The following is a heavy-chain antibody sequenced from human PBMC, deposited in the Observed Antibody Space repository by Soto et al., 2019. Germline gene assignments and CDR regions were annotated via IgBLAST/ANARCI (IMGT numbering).Heavy chain of an antibody. V-gene: IGHV1-69*06. CDR1: GCTFSSYA. CDR3: ARDLAAAGDPYYFDY. CDR2: IIPIFGTA. J-gene: IGHJ4*02. Sequence: SVKVSCKASGCTFSSYAISWVRQAPGQGLEWMGGIIPIFGTANYAQKFQGRVTITADKSTSTAYMELSSLRSEDTAVYYCARDLAAAGDPYYFDYWGQGTLVTVSS. D-gene: IGHD6-13*01.